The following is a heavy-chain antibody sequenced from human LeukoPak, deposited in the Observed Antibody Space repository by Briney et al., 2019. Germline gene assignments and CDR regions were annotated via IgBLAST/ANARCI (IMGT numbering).Heavy chain of an antibody. CDR3: ARDRSSGCFDY. CDR2: TYYRSNRYN. CDR1: GDSVSSNSAA. J-gene: IGHJ4*02. Sequence: SQTLSLTCAISGDSVSSNSAAWHWLRQSPSRGLEWLGRTYYRSNRYNDYAVSVKNRITINPDTSKNQFSLQLNSVTPEDTDVYYCARDRSSGCFDYWGQGTLVTVSS. D-gene: IGHD6-19*01. V-gene: IGHV6-1*01.